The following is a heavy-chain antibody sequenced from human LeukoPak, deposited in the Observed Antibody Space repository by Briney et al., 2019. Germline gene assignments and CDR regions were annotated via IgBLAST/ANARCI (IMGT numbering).Heavy chain of an antibody. D-gene: IGHD6-13*01. V-gene: IGHV1-24*01. CDR2: FDPEDGET. J-gene: IGHJ5*02. CDR1: GYTLTELS. Sequence: GASVKVSCKVSGYTLTELSMHWVRQAPGKGLEWMGGFDPEDGETIYAQKFQGRVTMTEDTSTDTAYMELSSLRSEDTAVYYCARQELAVNYNWFDPWGQGTLVTVSS. CDR3: ARQELAVNYNWFDP.